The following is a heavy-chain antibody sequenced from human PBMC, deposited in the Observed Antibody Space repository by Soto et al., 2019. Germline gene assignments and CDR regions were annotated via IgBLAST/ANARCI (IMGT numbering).Heavy chain of an antibody. CDR1: GYSISLDYY. CDR2: IYHSGNT. J-gene: IGHJ4*02. D-gene: IGHD2-15*01. Sequence: SAPLSLTCAVSGYSISLDYYWGWIRQPPGKGLEWIGSIYHSGNTYYNPSLKSRVSISLDTSKNHFSLELTSVTAADTAVYYCARVKLAGRGGLDYWGLGTLVT. CDR3: ARVKLAGRGGLDY. V-gene: IGHV4-38-2*01.